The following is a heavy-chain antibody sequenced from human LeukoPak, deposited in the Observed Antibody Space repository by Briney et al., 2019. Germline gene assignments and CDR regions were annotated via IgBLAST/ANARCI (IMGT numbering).Heavy chain of an antibody. CDR1: GYTFTGYY. Sequence: ASVKVSCKASGYTFTGYYMHWVRQAPGQGLEWMGRINPNSGGTNYAQKFQGRVTMTRDTSISTAYMELSRLRSDDTAVYYCARVSVSIFGVVISIDYWGQGTLVTVSS. D-gene: IGHD3-3*01. CDR3: ARVSVSIFGVVISIDY. CDR2: INPNSGGT. J-gene: IGHJ4*02. V-gene: IGHV1-2*06.